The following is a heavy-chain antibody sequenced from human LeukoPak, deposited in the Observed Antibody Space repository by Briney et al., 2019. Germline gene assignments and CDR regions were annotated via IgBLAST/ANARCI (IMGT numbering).Heavy chain of an antibody. CDR2: IYASGST. J-gene: IGHJ4*02. V-gene: IGHV4-61*02. CDR3: AGENIIEVGGKYYFDY. Sequence: PSETLSLTCTVSGDSISRGSHFWSWIRQPAGKGLEWIGRIYASGSTIYNPSLKSRVTISVDTSKNQFFLKLNSVTAADTAVYYCAGENIIEVGGKYYFDYWGQGTLVTVSS. CDR1: GDSISRGSHF. D-gene: IGHD3-22*01.